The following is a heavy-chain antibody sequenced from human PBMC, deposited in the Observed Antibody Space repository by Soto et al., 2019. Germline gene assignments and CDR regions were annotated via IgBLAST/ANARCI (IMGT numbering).Heavy chain of an antibody. Sequence: PGGSLRLSCGASGFTFNSYAMHWVRQAPGKGLEWVAVIWYDGSNKYYADSVKGRFTISRDNSKNTLFLQMNSLRAEDTAVYYCARDWDTDYGGNSAYYFDSWGQGTLVTVSS. V-gene: IGHV3-33*01. CDR2: IWYDGSNK. D-gene: IGHD4-17*01. J-gene: IGHJ4*02. CDR3: ARDWDTDYGGNSAYYFDS. CDR1: GFTFNSYA.